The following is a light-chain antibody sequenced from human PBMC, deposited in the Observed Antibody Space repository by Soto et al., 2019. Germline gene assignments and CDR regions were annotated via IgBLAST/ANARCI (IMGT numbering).Light chain of an antibody. V-gene: IGKV3-15*01. CDR2: GAS. CDR3: QQYNNWRIT. CDR1: ESVRVTY. Sequence: ELVRPHSPGTLSLSPGASATLSCRASESVRVTYLAWYQQKPGQAPRLLIYGASTRATGIPARFSGSGSGTEFTLTISSLQSEDFAVYYCQQYNNWRITFGQGTRLEIK. J-gene: IGKJ5*01.